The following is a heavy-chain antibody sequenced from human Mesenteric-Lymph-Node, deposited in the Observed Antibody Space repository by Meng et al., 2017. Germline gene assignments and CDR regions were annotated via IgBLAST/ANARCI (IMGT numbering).Heavy chain of an antibody. Sequence: GESLKISCAASGFTFSSSWMHWDRQAPGKGLVWVSRMNSDGSSTSYADSVKGRFAISRDNAKNTLYLQLNSLRAEDTAVYYCAREVVSQGHQFDYWGQGTLVTVSS. J-gene: IGHJ4*02. D-gene: IGHD2-2*01. CDR1: GFTFSSSW. CDR3: AREVVSQGHQFDY. V-gene: IGHV3-74*01. CDR2: MNSDGSST.